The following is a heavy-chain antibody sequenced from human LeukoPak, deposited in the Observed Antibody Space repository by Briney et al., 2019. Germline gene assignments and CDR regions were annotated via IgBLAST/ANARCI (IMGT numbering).Heavy chain of an antibody. CDR2: IVHTGQT. V-gene: IGHV4/OR15-8*02. J-gene: IGHJ4*02. Sequence: KPSETLSLTCVVSSGSITNNWFTWVRQPPGKGLEWIGEIVHTGQTTYNPSLKSRVTLSIDTSKTQFSLNLISVTAADTAIYYCARWEYDSSGYRKIDYWGQGTLVTVSS. CDR1: SGSITNNW. CDR3: ARWEYDSSGYRKIDY. D-gene: IGHD3-22*01.